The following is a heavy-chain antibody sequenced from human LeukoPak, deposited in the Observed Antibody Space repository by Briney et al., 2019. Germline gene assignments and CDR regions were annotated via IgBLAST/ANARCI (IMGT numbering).Heavy chain of an antibody. Sequence: GGSLRLSCAASGFTFSSYALTWVRQAPGKGLEWVSSISDSGDRAHYADSVKGRFTISRVNSKNTLFLQMSNLRTEDTAVYYCANSSLAWGQGTLVTVSS. D-gene: IGHD6-6*01. CDR3: ANSSLA. J-gene: IGHJ4*02. CDR2: ISDSGDRA. V-gene: IGHV3-23*01. CDR1: GFTFSSYA.